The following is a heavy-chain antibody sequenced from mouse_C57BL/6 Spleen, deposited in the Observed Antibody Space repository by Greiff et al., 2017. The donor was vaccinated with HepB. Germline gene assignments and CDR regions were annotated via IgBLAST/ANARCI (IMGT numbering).Heavy chain of an antibody. Sequence: QVQLQQPGTELVKPGASVKLSCKASGYTFTSYWMHWVKQRPGQGLEWIGNINPSNGGTNYNEKFKSKATLTVDKSSSTAYMQLSSLTSEDSAVYNCARSDGYYVAWFAYWGQGTLVTVSA. CDR1: GYTFTSYW. CDR2: INPSNGGT. J-gene: IGHJ3*01. V-gene: IGHV1-53*01. D-gene: IGHD2-3*01. CDR3: ARSDGYYVAWFAY.